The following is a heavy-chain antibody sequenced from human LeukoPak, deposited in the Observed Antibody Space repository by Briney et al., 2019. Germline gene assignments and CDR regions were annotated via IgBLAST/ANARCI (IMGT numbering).Heavy chain of an antibody. CDR1: GGSISSSSYY. CDR2: IYYSGST. V-gene: IGHV4-61*01. CDR3: ARVAGYSYGYVDY. Sequence: PSETLSLTCTVSGGSISSSSYYWSWIRQPPGKGLEWIGYIYYSGSTNYNPSLKSRVTISVDTSKNQFSLKLSSVTAADTAVYYCARVAGYSYGYVDYWGQGTLVTVSS. J-gene: IGHJ4*02. D-gene: IGHD5-18*01.